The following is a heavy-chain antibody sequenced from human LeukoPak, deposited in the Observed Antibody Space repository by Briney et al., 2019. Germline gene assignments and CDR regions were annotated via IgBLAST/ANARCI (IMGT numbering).Heavy chain of an antibody. J-gene: IGHJ6*02. CDR2: IYTSGST. CDR1: GGSISSYY. D-gene: IGHD3-10*01. V-gene: IGHV4-4*07. Sequence: SETLSLTCTVSGGSISSYYWSWIRQPAGKGLEWIGRIYTSGSTNYNPSLKSRVTMSVDTSKNQFSLKLSSVTAADTAVYYCASTPMVRGVIDYYYYGMDVWGQGTTVTVSS. CDR3: ASTPMVRGVIDYYYYGMDV.